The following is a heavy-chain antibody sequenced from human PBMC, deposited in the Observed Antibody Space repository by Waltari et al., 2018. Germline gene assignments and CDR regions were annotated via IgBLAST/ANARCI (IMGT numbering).Heavy chain of an antibody. CDR2: IYYSGST. Sequence: QLQLQESGPGLVKPSETLSLTCTVAGGSISSSSYYWGWFRQPPGKGLEWIGSIYYSGSTYYNPSLKSRVTISVDTSKNQFSLKLSSVTAADTAVYYCARRDDFWSGSTGGDAFDIWGQGTMVTVSS. J-gene: IGHJ3*02. V-gene: IGHV4-39*01. D-gene: IGHD3-3*01. CDR1: GGSISSSSYY. CDR3: ARRDDFWSGSTGGDAFDI.